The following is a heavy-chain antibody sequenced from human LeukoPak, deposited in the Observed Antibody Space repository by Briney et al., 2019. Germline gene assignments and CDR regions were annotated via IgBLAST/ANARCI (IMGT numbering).Heavy chain of an antibody. CDR1: GFTLSNYW. CDR3: EREDHSNYEY. CDR2: IKQDGTET. V-gene: IGHV3-7*03. D-gene: IGHD4-11*01. Sequence: GGSLRLSCAASGFTLSNYWMSWVRQAPGKGLEWVANIKQDGTETHYVDSVKGRFTISKDNAKNSLYLQLNSLRAEDTAVYYCEREDHSNYEYWGQGTLVTVSS. J-gene: IGHJ4*02.